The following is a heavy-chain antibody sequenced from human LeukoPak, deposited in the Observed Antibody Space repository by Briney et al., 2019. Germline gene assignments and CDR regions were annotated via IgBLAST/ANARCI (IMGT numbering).Heavy chain of an antibody. CDR1: GFTFSSYT. V-gene: IGHV3-21*01. J-gene: IGHJ5*02. Sequence: PGGSLRLSCAASGFTFSSYTMNWVRQAPGKGLEWVSSISSSSSYIYYADSLKGRFTISRDNAKNSLYLQMNSPRAEDTAVYYCARDKSSSNWFDPWGQGTLVTVSS. CDR2: ISSSSSYI. D-gene: IGHD6-13*01. CDR3: ARDKSSSNWFDP.